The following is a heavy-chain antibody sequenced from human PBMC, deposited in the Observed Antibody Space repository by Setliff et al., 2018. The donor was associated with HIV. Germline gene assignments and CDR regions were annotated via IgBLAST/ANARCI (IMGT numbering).Heavy chain of an antibody. CDR2: IYHSGST. V-gene: IGHV4-38-2*02. J-gene: IGHJ5*02. CDR1: GYSISSGYY. Sequence: SETLSLTCTVSGYSISSGYYWGWIRQPPGKGLGWIGSIYHSGSTYYNPSLKSRVTISVDTSKDQFSLKLSYVTAADTAVYYCARRIYYYDESRVLREEGFVPWGQGTLVTVSS. CDR3: ARRIYYYDESRVLREEGFVP. D-gene: IGHD3-22*01.